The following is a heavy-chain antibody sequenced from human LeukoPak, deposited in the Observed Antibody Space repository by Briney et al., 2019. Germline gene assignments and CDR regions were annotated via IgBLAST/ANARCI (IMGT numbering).Heavy chain of an antibody. CDR1: GFTSSNAW. J-gene: IGHJ4*02. Sequence: GGSLRLSCAASGFTSSNAWMSWVRQAPGKGLEWVGRIKSKTDGGTTDYAAPVKGRFTISRDDSKNTLYLQMNSLKTEDTAVYYCTTCPRRGYSGYDQIEEAGYWGQGTLVTVSS. D-gene: IGHD5-12*01. CDR3: TTCPRRGYSGYDQIEEAGY. V-gene: IGHV3-15*01. CDR2: IKSKTDGGTT.